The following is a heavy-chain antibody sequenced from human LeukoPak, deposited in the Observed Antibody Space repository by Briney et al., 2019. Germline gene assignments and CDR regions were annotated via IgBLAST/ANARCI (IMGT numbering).Heavy chain of an antibody. V-gene: IGHV3-7*01. Sequence: PGGSLRLSCAASGFTVSSNYMNWVRQAPGKGLEWVAHISQDGNEINYLDSVKGRFTISRDNARNSVYLQMNSLRAEDTALYYCSTDQRWPGVGYWGQGTLVTVSS. CDR2: ISQDGNEI. D-gene: IGHD3-22*01. CDR3: STDQRWPGVGY. J-gene: IGHJ4*02. CDR1: GFTVSSNY.